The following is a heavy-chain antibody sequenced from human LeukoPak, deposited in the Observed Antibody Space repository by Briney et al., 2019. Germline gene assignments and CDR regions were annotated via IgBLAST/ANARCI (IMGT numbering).Heavy chain of an antibody. CDR1: GFTFSSCA. CDR2: IISTGGST. V-gene: IGHV3-23*01. Sequence: PGGSLRLSCAAPGFTFSSCAMSWVRQAPGKGLEWVSGIISTGGSTYYADSVKGRFTISRDNSKSTLSLQMDSLRAEDTAVYYCAKGYSSGWRTYFDYWGQGTLVTVSS. CDR3: AKGYSSGWRTYFDY. D-gene: IGHD6-19*01. J-gene: IGHJ4*02.